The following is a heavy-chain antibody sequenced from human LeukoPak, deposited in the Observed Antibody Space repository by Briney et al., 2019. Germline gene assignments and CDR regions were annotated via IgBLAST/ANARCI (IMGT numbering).Heavy chain of an antibody. CDR3: AMGGYSTSGWFDP. J-gene: IGHJ5*02. D-gene: IGHD5-18*01. Sequence: SETLSLTCTVSGASISSYYWSWIRQPPGKGLEWIGCIYYSGITNYNPSLRSRVTISVDTSNNQFSLKLSSVTAADTAVYYCAMGGYSTSGWFDPWGPGTLVTVSS. CDR2: IYYSGIT. V-gene: IGHV4-59*01. CDR1: GASISSYY.